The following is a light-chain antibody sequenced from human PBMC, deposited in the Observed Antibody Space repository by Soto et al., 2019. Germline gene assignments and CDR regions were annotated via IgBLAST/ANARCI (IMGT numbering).Light chain of an antibody. CDR1: QSVNSNY. V-gene: IGKV3-20*01. CDR3: QQYGSSPWT. J-gene: IGKJ1*01. CDR2: GAS. Sequence: EIVMTQSPATLSVSPGERATLSCRASQSVNSNYLAWYQQKPGQAPRLLIYGASSRATGIPDRFSGSGSGTDFTLTISRLEPEDFAVYYCQQYGSSPWTFGQGTKVEIK.